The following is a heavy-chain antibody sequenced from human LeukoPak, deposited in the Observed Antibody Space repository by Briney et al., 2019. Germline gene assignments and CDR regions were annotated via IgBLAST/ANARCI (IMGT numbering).Heavy chain of an antibody. D-gene: IGHD6-13*01. J-gene: IGHJ6*02. CDR1: GYTFTGYY. CDR3: ARVRIGQQLGKYYYYAMDV. CDR2: INPNSGGT. Sequence: ASVKVSCKASGYTFTGYYMHWVRQAPGQGLEWMGWINPNSGGTNYAQKFQGRVTMTTDTSISTAYMEVSRLRSDDTAVYYCARVRIGQQLGKYYYYAMDVWGQGTTVTVSS. V-gene: IGHV1-2*02.